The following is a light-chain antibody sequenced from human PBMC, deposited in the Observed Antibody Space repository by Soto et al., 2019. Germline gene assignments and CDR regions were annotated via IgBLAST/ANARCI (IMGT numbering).Light chain of an antibody. Sequence: EIVLTQSPATLSLSPGERATLSCRASQSVGSYFAWYQQKPGQAPRLLIYDAFSRATVIPARFSGSGSGPDFTLTISSLEPEDFAVYFFQQRSSWPLTFGGGTMVEIK. V-gene: IGKV3-11*01. CDR2: DAF. J-gene: IGKJ4*01. CDR3: QQRSSWPLT. CDR1: QSVGSY.